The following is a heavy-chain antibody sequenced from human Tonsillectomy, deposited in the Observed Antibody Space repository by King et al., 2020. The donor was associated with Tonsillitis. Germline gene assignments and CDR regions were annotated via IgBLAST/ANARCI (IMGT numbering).Heavy chain of an antibody. V-gene: IGHV4-31*03. J-gene: IGHJ1*01. D-gene: IGHD2-15*01. CDR3: ASATCSSTPCYRPEYFQE. CDR2: IYYTGST. CDR1: GGSITSGGFY. Sequence: QLQESGPGLVKPSQTLSLTCIVSGGSITSGGFYWSWIRQHPGKGLEWIGYIYYTGSTYYNPSLKSRITISVDTSRNQFSLNLSSVTAADTAIYYCASATCSSTPCYRPEYFQEWGQGALVTVSS.